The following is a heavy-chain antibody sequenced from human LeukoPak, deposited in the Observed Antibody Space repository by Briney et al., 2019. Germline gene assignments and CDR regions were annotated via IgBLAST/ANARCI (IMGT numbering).Heavy chain of an antibody. V-gene: IGHV4-59*01. D-gene: IGHD3-22*01. CDR2: IYYSGST. CDR1: GGSISSYY. J-gene: IGHJ6*03. Sequence: SETLSLTCTVSGGSISSYYWRWIRQPPGKGLEWIGYIYYSGSTNYNPSLKSRATISVDTSKNQFSLKLSSVTAADTAVYYCARVGVGYDSTPYYYYMDVWGKGTTVTVSS. CDR3: ARVGVGYDSTPYYYYMDV.